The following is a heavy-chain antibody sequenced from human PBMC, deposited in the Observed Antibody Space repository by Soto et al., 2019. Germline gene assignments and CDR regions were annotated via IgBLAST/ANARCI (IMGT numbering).Heavy chain of an antibody. CDR2: IYYSGST. V-gene: IGHV4-61*01. Sequence: SETLSLTCTVSGGSVSSGRYYWSWIRQPPGKGLEWIGYIYYSGSTNYNPSLKSRVTISVDTSKNQFSLKLSSVTAADTAVYYCARGAYYYDSSGYFWFDPWGQGTLVTVSS. CDR1: GGSVSSGRYY. J-gene: IGHJ5*02. D-gene: IGHD3-22*01. CDR3: ARGAYYYDSSGYFWFDP.